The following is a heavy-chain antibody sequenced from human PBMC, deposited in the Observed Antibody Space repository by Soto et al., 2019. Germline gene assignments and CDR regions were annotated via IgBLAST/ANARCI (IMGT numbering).Heavy chain of an antibody. CDR1: GGSISSSSYY. V-gene: IGHV4-39*01. J-gene: IGHJ5*02. Sequence: ETLSLTCTVSGGSISSSSYYWGWIRQPPGKGLEWIGSIYYSGSTYYNPSLKSRVTISVDTSKNQFSLKLSSVTAADTAVYYCASLNWNYGWFDPWGQGTLVTVSS. CDR2: IYYSGST. CDR3: ASLNWNYGWFDP. D-gene: IGHD1-7*01.